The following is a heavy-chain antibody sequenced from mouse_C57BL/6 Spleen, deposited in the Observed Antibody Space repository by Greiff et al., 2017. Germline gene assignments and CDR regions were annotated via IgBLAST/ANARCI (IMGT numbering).Heavy chain of an antibody. CDR3: ARHSLDSSGYGAY. Sequence: QVQLKQSGAELVKPGASVKISCKASGYAFSSYWMNWVKQRPGKGLEWIGQIYPGDGETNYNGKFKGKATLTADKSSSTAYMQLSSLTAEDSAVYFCARHSLDSSGYGAYWGQGTLVTVSA. D-gene: IGHD3-2*02. CDR2: IYPGDGET. CDR1: GYAFSSYW. V-gene: IGHV1-80*01. J-gene: IGHJ3*01.